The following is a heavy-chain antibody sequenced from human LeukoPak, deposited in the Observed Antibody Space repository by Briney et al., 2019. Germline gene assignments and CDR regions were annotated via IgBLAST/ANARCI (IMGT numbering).Heavy chain of an antibody. CDR2: ISYDGSNK. V-gene: IGHV3-30*01. CDR1: GFTFSSYA. CDR3: ARSRSSSFQTFDY. J-gene: IGHJ4*02. D-gene: IGHD6-6*01. Sequence: GGSLRLSCAASGFTFSSYAMHWVRQAPGKGIEWVAVISYDGSNKYYADSVKGRFTISRDNSKNTLYLQMNSLRAEDTAVYYCARSRSSSFQTFDYCGQGTLVTVSS.